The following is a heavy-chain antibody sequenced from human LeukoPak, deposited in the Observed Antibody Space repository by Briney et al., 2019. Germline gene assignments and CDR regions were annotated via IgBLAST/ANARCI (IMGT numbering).Heavy chain of an antibody. CDR2: MYYRGNT. V-gene: IGHV4-39*07. J-gene: IGHJ4*02. Sequence: PSETLSLTCTVSGGSISTITYYWGWIRQPPGKGLEWVGHMYYRGNTFYNPSLKSRVTISVDTSKNQFSLKLRSVTAADTAAYYCARLYGNYQNYFDYWGQGTLVTVSS. CDR1: GGSISTITYY. D-gene: IGHD1-7*01. CDR3: ARLYGNYQNYFDY.